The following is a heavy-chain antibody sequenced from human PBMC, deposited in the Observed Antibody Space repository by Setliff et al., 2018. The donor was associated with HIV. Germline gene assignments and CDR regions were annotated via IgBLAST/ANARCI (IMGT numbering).Heavy chain of an antibody. Sequence: SETLSLTCTISGGSISSDSYYWGWIRQPPGKGLEWIGSIYYSGSTYYNPSLKSRVSISVDTSKNHFSLKLSSVTAADTAVYYCMRGRSITIFGVAYFDFWGQGTQVTVSS. CDR3: MRGRSITIFGVAYFDF. CDR2: IYYSGST. V-gene: IGHV4-39*02. J-gene: IGHJ4*02. CDR1: GGSISSDSYY. D-gene: IGHD3-3*01.